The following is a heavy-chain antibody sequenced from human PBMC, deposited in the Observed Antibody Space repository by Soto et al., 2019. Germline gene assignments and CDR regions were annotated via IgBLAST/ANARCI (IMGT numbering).Heavy chain of an antibody. V-gene: IGHV1-2*04. CDR2: INPNSGGT. D-gene: IGHD3-10*01. Sequence: QVQLVQSGAEVKKPGASVKVSCKASGYTFTGYYMHWVRQAPGQGLEWMGWINPNSGGTNYAQKFQGWVTMTRDTSSSTAYMELSRLRSDDTAVYYCARARSGSYLDFDYWGQGTLVTVSS. CDR3: ARARSGSYLDFDY. CDR1: GYTFTGYY. J-gene: IGHJ4*02.